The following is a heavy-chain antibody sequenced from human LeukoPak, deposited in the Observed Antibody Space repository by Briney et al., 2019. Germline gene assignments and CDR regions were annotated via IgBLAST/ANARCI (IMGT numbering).Heavy chain of an antibody. CDR3: ARDGRGYSSGWWRY. CDR2: IYHSGST. Sequence: ASETLSLTCTVSGYSISSGYYWGWIRQPPGKGLEWIGSIYHSGSTYYNPSLKSRVTISVDTSKNQFSLKLSSVTAADTAVYYCARDGRGYSSGWWRYWGQGTLVTVSS. D-gene: IGHD6-19*01. V-gene: IGHV4-38-2*02. CDR1: GYSISSGYY. J-gene: IGHJ4*02.